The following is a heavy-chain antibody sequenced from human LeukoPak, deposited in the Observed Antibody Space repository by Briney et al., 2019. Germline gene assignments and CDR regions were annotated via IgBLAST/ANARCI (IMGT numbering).Heavy chain of an antibody. CDR1: GGSISSYY. J-gene: IGHJ4*02. D-gene: IGHD5-12*01. Sequence: SETLSLTCTVSGGSISSYYWSWIRQPPEKGLEWIGYIYHSGSTNSNPSLKSRVTMSVDTSKNQFTVKLSSVTAADTAVYYCARDKSGYGGYYFDYWGQGTLVTVSS. V-gene: IGHV4-59*01. CDR2: IYHSGST. CDR3: ARDKSGYGGYYFDY.